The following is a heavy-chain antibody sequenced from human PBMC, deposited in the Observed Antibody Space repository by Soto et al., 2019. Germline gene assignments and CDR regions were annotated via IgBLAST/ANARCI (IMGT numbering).Heavy chain of an antibody. CDR3: ARPPYPGCINAVCYPLDY. D-gene: IGHD2-8*01. V-gene: IGHV1-46*01. CDR2: INPSGGST. CDR1: GYTFTSYY. Sequence: QVQLVQSGAEVKKPGASVKISCKASGYTFTSYYMHWVRQAPVQGLEWMGIINPSGGSTNYAQKLQGRGGMTRDTSTSTVYMELNSLRSEDTAVYYCARPPYPGCINAVCYPLDYWGQGTLVTVSS. J-gene: IGHJ4*02.